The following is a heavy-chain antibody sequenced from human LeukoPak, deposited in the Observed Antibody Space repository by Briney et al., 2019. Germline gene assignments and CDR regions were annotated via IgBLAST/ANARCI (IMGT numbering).Heavy chain of an antibody. D-gene: IGHD3-10*01. V-gene: IGHV3-21*01. CDR2: ISSSSYI. J-gene: IGHJ4*02. CDR1: GFTFSSYS. CDR3: ARDARDHRFTMGSVAIDY. Sequence: PGGSLRLSCAASGFTFSSYSMNWVRQAPGKGLEWVSSISSSSYIYYADSVKGRFTISRGNAKNLLYLQMNSLRAEDTAVYYCARDARDHRFTMGSVAIDYWGQGTLVTVSS.